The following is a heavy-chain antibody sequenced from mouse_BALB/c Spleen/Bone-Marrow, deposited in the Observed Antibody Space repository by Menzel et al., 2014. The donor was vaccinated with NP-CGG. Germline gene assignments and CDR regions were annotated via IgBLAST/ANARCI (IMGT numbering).Heavy chain of an antibody. CDR1: GYTFTYYY. CDR2: IYPGSGNT. CDR3: ASLVRYAMGY. Sequence: QVQLQQSGPELVKPGASVKISCKFSGYTFTYYYINWVKQKARHALEWIGWIYPGSGNTKHNEKFKGKATLTVDTSSSTAYMQLSSLTSEDTAVYFCASLVRYAMGYWGQGPSVTDSS. V-gene: IGHV1-84*02. J-gene: IGHJ4*01.